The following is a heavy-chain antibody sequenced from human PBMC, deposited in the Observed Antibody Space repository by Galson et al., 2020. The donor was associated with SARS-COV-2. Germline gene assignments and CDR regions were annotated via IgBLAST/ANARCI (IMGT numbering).Heavy chain of an antibody. CDR1: GFTFGDYS. D-gene: IGHD6-19*01. V-gene: IGHV3-49*03. Sequence: GGSLRLSCTASGFTFGDYSISWFRQAPGKGLEWVGFIRSKAYGGTTEYAASVKRRFTISRDDSKSIAYLQMNSLKTEDTAVYYCTRDASVAVASHLFDYWGQGTLVTVSS. J-gene: IGHJ4*02. CDR3: TRDASVAVASHLFDY. CDR2: IRSKAYGGTT.